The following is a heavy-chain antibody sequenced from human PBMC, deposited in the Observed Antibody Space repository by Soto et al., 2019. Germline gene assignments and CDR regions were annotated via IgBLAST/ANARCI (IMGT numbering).Heavy chain of an antibody. V-gene: IGHV4-34*01. CDR2: INHSGST. CDR3: ASGGYSSGWYAY. D-gene: IGHD6-19*01. J-gene: IGHJ4*02. CDR1: GGSFSGYY. Sequence: QVQLQQWGAGLLKPSETLSLTCAVYGGSFSGYYWSWIRQPPGKGLEWIGEINHSGSTNYNPSLKSRVTISVDTSKNQFSLKLSSVTAADTAVYYCASGGYSSGWYAYWGQGTLVTVSS.